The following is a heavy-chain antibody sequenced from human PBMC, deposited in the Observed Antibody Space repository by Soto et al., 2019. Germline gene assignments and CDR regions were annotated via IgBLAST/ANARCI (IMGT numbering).Heavy chain of an antibody. V-gene: IGHV3-23*01. Sequence: EVQLLESGGGLVRPGGSLRLSCAASGFTFSNYAMSWVRQAPGKGLEWVSSISGSGGITYIADSVKGRFTISRDNSKNKLYLQMNSLRAEDTAVYYCAKGYYDCWRGYINWGQGTLVTVSS. CDR2: ISGSGGIT. CDR3: AKGYYDCWRGYIN. CDR1: GFTFSNYA. D-gene: IGHD3-3*01. J-gene: IGHJ4*02.